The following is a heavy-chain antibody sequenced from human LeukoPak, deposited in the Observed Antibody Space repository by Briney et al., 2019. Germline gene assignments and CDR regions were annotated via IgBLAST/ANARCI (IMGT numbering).Heavy chain of an antibody. CDR2: VSYDGKMT. Sequence: GKSLRLSCVASRFPLSSSAMHWVRQAPGKGLEWVAFVSYDGKMTNYADSVKGRFIISRDNSKNTLFLQMNSLRAEDTAVYYCAKDGSSDFWSGYYGDWFDPWGQGTLVTVSS. D-gene: IGHD3-3*01. V-gene: IGHV3-30*04. J-gene: IGHJ5*02. CDR1: RFPLSSSA. CDR3: AKDGSSDFWSGYYGDWFDP.